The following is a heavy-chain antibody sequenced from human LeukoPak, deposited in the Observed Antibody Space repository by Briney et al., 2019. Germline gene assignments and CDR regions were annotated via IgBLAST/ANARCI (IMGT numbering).Heavy chain of an antibody. Sequence: GASVKVSCKASGYTFTSYDINWVRQAPGQGLEWMGGIIPIFGTANYAQKFQGRVTITADESTSTAYMELSSLRSEDTVVYYCATYYYDSSGYYEDYWGQGTLVTVSS. CDR3: ATYYYDSSGYYEDY. D-gene: IGHD3-22*01. J-gene: IGHJ4*02. CDR2: IIPIFGTA. V-gene: IGHV1-69*13. CDR1: GYTFTSYD.